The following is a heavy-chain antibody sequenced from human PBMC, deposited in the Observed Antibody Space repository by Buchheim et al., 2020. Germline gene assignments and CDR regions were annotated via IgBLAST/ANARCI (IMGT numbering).Heavy chain of an antibody. CDR2: IYTSGST. CDR1: GGSMSRGSYY. Sequence: QVQLQESGPGLVKPSQTLSLTCTVSGGSMSRGSYYWSWIRQPAGKGLEWIGRIYTSGSTNYNPSLKSRVTISVDTSKNQFSLKLSSVTAADTAVYYCARATYYYESNGYSRVDWFDPWGQGTL. V-gene: IGHV4-61*02. D-gene: IGHD3-22*01. CDR3: ARATYYYESNGYSRVDWFDP. J-gene: IGHJ5*02.